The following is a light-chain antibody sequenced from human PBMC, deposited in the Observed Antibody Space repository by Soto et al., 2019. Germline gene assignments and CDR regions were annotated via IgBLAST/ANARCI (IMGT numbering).Light chain of an antibody. CDR3: QQYNNWPRT. Sequence: DIVMTQSPATLSVSPGQRATLSCRASQSISSNLAWYQHKPGQAPRHLIYDASSRATGIPARFSGSGSGTEFSLTISSLQSEDIAVYYCQQYNNWPRTFGQGTKVEIK. CDR1: QSISSN. V-gene: IGKV3-15*01. CDR2: DAS. J-gene: IGKJ1*01.